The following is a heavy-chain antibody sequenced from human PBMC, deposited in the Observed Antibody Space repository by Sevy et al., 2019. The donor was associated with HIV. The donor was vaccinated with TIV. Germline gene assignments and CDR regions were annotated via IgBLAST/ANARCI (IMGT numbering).Heavy chain of an antibody. D-gene: IGHD2-15*01. J-gene: IGHJ6*02. CDR1: GFTFSTYA. CDR2: IGGSGRYT. V-gene: IGHV3-23*01. CDR3: AKGYCSGGTCPRDYYHYGMDV. Sequence: GGSLRLSCAPSGFTFSTYAMNWVRQAPGKGLEWVSSIGGSGRYTYYADSVEGRFTISRDNSKNMLYLQMNSLRVADTAVYYCAKGYCSGGTCPRDYYHYGMDVWGQGTTVTVSS.